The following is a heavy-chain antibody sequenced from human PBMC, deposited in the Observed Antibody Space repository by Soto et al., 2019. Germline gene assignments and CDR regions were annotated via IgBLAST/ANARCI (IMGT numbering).Heavy chain of an antibody. D-gene: IGHD1-20*01. J-gene: IGHJ2*01. V-gene: IGHV1-2*04. CDR3: ARDPGIPGRYWYFDL. CDR2: VNPKRGDA. CDR1: GYKFTDYY. Sequence: QVVLVHSGAEVKKPGASVEVSCKASGYKFTDYYIHWVRQAPGQGPEWMGWVNPKRGDAVYAQKFQGWATMIRDTATTTAYLEVKTIKSDDTAVYYCARDPGIPGRYWYFDLWGRGTLVTVSS.